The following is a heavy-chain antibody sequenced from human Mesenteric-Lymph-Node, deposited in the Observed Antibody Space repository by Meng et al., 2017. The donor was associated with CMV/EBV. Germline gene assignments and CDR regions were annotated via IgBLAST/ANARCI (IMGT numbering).Heavy chain of an antibody. J-gene: IGHJ6*02. CDR1: GFTFSSYS. Sequence: GGSLRLSCAASGFTFSSYSMNWVRQAPGKGLEWVSYISSSSSTIYYADSVKGRFTISRDNAKNSLYLQMNSLRAEGTAVYYCAREGYYDFWSGYYYYYYGMDVWGQGTTVTVSS. V-gene: IGHV3-48*04. D-gene: IGHD3-3*01. CDR2: ISSSSSTI. CDR3: AREGYYDFWSGYYYYYYGMDV.